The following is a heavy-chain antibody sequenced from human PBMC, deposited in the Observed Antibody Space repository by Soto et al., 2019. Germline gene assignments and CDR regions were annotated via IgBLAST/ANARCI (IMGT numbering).Heavy chain of an antibody. CDR2: IYYSGST. Sequence: SETLSLTCTVSGGSISSSSYYWGWIRQPPGKGLEWIGSIYYSGSTYYNPSLKSRVTISVDTSKNQFSLKLSSVTAADTAVYYCASYSSSWGGDYYYYYMDVWGQRDHGHRLL. J-gene: IGHJ6*03. CDR1: GGSISSSSYY. V-gene: IGHV4-39*01. CDR3: ASYSSSWGGDYYYYYMDV. D-gene: IGHD6-13*01.